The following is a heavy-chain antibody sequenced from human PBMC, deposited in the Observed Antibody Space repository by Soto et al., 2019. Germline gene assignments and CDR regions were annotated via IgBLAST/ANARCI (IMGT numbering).Heavy chain of an antibody. Sequence: SETLSLTCTVSGGSVSSGSYYWSWIRQPPGKGLEWIGYIYYSGSTNDNPSLKSRVTISVDTSKNQFSLKLSSVTAADTAVYYCARDFGSSSWYGDFDYWGQGTLVTVSS. CDR3: ARDFGSSSWYGDFDY. CDR1: GGSVSSGSYY. J-gene: IGHJ4*02. V-gene: IGHV4-61*01. CDR2: IYYSGST. D-gene: IGHD6-13*01.